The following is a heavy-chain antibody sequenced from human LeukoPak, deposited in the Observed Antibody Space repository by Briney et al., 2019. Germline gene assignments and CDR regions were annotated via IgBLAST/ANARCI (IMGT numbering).Heavy chain of an antibody. CDR3: AKALYGGNSGYSDY. D-gene: IGHD4-23*01. J-gene: IGHJ4*02. CDR1: GFTFSSYG. Sequence: PGGSLRLSCAASGFTFSSYGMHWVRQAPGKGLEWVAVISYDGSNKYYADSVKGRFTISRDNSKNTLYLQMNSLRAEDTAVYYCAKALYGGNSGYSDYWGQGGLVTVSS. V-gene: IGHV3-30*18. CDR2: ISYDGSNK.